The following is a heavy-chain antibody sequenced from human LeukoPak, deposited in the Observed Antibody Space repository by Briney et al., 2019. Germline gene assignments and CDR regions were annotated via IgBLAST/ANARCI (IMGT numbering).Heavy chain of an antibody. CDR3: SIQKYDYGSDY. J-gene: IGHJ4*02. CDR2: INHSGST. Sequence: SETLSLTCAVYGGSFSGYYWSWIRQPPGKGLEWIGEINHSGSTNYNPSLKGRVTISVDTSKNQFSLKLSSVTAADTAVYYCSIQKYDYGSDYWGQGTLVTVPS. CDR1: GGSFSGYY. D-gene: IGHD4-17*01. V-gene: IGHV4-34*01.